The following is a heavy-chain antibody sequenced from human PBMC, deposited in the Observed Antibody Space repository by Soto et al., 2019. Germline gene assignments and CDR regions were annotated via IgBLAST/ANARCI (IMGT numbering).Heavy chain of an antibody. Sequence: EVQLVESGGGLAQPGGSLRLSCAASGFTFSSYWMHWVRQAPGKGLVWVSRINIDGSSTSYADSVKGRFPISRDNAKNTLYLEMNSLRVEDSAVYYCASGRGYCSGGSCFVDFWGQGTLVTVSS. V-gene: IGHV3-74*01. D-gene: IGHD2-15*01. CDR2: INIDGSST. J-gene: IGHJ4*02. CDR3: ASGRGYCSGGSCFVDF. CDR1: GFTFSSYW.